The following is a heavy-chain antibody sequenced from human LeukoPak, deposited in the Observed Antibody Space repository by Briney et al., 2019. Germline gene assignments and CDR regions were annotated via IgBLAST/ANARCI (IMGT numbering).Heavy chain of an antibody. Sequence: ASVKVSCKASGGTFSSYAISWVRQAPGQGLEWMGRIIPIFGIANYAQKFQGRVTITADKSTGTAYMEPSSLRSEDTAVYYCARDKNYDILTGYYKEYYFDYWGQGTLVTVSS. CDR2: IIPIFGIA. J-gene: IGHJ4*02. V-gene: IGHV1-69*04. CDR3: ARDKNYDILTGYYKEYYFDY. CDR1: GGTFSSYA. D-gene: IGHD3-9*01.